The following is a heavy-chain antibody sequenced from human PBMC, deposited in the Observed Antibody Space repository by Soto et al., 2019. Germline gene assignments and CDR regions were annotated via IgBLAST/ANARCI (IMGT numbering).Heavy chain of an antibody. CDR3: AKFPRVAMALCYFDY. V-gene: IGHV3-23*01. CDR2: ISGSGGST. J-gene: IGHJ4*03. D-gene: IGHD5-18*01. Sequence: GYLRLSCAASEFTFSSYAMSWFRQAPGKGLEWVSAISGSGGSTYYADSVKGRFTISRDNSKNTLYLQMNSLRAEDTAVYYCAKFPRVAMALCYFDYWCQGILVSGSS. CDR1: EFTFSSYA.